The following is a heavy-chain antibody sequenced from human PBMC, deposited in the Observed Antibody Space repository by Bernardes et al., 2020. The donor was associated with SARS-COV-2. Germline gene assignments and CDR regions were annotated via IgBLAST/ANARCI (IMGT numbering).Heavy chain of an antibody. CDR2: IRGTGERT. V-gene: IGHV3-23*01. CDR1: GFTFSNYA. Sequence: GGSLRLSCAASGFTFSNYAMIWVRQAPGKGLEWVSGIRGTGERTYYADSVKGRFTISRDNSKNMLYLRMNSLRAEDTAIYYCATMHRLAVADGYFDYWGQGTQVTVSS. J-gene: IGHJ4*02. D-gene: IGHD6-19*01. CDR3: ATMHRLAVADGYFDY.